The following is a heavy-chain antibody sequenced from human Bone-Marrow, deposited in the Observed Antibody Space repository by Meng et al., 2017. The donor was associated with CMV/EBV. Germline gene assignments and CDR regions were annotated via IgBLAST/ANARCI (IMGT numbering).Heavy chain of an antibody. CDR1: GGSISSGDYY. CDR2: IYYSGST. J-gene: IGHJ4*02. CDR3: AGSDFWSGLPYK. V-gene: IGHV4-30-4*08. Sequence: SETLSLTCTVSGGSISSGDYYWSWIRQPPGKGLEWIGYIYYSGSTYYNPSLKSRVTISVDTSKNQFSLKLSSVTAADTAVYYCAGSDFWSGLPYKWGQGTLVTVPS. D-gene: IGHD3-3*01.